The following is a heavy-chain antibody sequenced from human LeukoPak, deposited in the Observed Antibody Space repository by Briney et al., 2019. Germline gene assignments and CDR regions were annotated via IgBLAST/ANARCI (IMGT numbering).Heavy chain of an antibody. J-gene: IGHJ4*02. Sequence: SETLSLTCTVSGDSISSSDYFWGWIRQPPGKGLEWIGYIYYSGSTYYNPSLKSRVTISVDTSKNQFSLKLSSVTAADTAVYYCARVSWQQLESYYFDYWGQGTLVTVSS. CDR2: IYYSGST. CDR3: ARVSWQQLESYYFDY. CDR1: GDSISSSDYF. D-gene: IGHD6-13*01. V-gene: IGHV4-30-4*08.